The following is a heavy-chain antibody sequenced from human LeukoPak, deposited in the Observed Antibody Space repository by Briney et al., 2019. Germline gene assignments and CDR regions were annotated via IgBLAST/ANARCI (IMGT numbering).Heavy chain of an antibody. J-gene: IGHJ4*02. D-gene: IGHD2/OR15-2a*01. CDR3: ARGSKYYPFDY. Sequence: SETLSLTCTVSGGSISSYYWSWIRQPAGKGLEWIGRIYTSGSTNYNPSLKSRVTISVDTSKNQFSLRLSSVTAADTAVYYCARGSKYYPFDYWGQGTLVTVSS. CDR1: GGSISSYY. V-gene: IGHV4-4*07. CDR2: IYTSGST.